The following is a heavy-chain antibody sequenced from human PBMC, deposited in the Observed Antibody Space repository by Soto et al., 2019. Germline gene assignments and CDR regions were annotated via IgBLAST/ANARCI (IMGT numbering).Heavy chain of an antibody. D-gene: IGHD2-8*01. V-gene: IGHV3-23*01. Sequence: PGGSLRLSCAASGFTFSSDAMSWVRQAPEKGLEWVSAISGSGGSTYYADSVQGRFSISRDNPSNTLYLQMNSLRGEDTAVYYCAKARCTTSDCYVPDYWGQGTLVTVSS. CDR3: AKARCTTSDCYVPDY. CDR1: GFTFSSDA. J-gene: IGHJ4*02. CDR2: ISGSGGST.